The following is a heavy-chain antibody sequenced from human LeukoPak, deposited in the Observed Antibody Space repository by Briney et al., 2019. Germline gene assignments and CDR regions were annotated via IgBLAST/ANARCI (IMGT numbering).Heavy chain of an antibody. V-gene: IGHV4-30-2*06. D-gene: IGHD3-22*01. CDR1: GGSISSGGYS. J-gene: IGHJ4*02. CDR2: IYHSGST. Sequence: PSETLSLTCAVSGGSISSGGYSWSWIRQSPGKGLEWIGYIYHSGSTYYNPSLKSRVTISVDRSKNQFSLKLSSVTAADTAVYYCASVYDSSGPLIDYWGQGTLVTVSS. CDR3: ASVYDSSGPLIDY.